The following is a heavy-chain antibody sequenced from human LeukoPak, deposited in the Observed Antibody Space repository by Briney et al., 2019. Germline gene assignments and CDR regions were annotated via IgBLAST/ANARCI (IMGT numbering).Heavy chain of an antibody. Sequence: SGRSLRLSCAASGFTLSSFAMHWVRQAPGKGLEWVAVISYDGDNKYYSASVRGRFTISRDNSKNTLYLHINSLRAEDTAVYYCARDLTMVRGRTDFWGQGTLVTVSS. CDR2: ISYDGDNK. V-gene: IGHV3-30-3*01. J-gene: IGHJ4*02. D-gene: IGHD3-10*01. CDR3: ARDLTMVRGRTDF. CDR1: GFTLSSFA.